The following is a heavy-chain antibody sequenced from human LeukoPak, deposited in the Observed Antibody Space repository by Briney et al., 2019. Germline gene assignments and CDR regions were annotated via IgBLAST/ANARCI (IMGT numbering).Heavy chain of an antibody. J-gene: IGHJ4*02. CDR2: ISSSSSTI. D-gene: IGHD3-22*01. V-gene: IGHV3-48*01. CDR3: ARDGFGYYYDSSGYHYYFDY. Sequence: GGSLRLSCAASGFTFSSYSMNWVRQAPGKGLEWVSYISSSSSTIYYADSVKGRFTISRDNAKNSLYLQMNSLRAEDTAVYYCARDGFGYYYDSSGYHYYFDYWGQGTLVTVSS. CDR1: GFTFSSYS.